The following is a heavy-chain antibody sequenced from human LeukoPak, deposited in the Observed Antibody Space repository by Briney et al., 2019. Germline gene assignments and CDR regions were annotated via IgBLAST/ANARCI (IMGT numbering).Heavy chain of an antibody. Sequence: TPSETLSLTCTVSGYSISSGYYWGWIRQPPGKGLEWIGSIYHSGSTYYNPSLKSRVTISVDTSKNQFSLKLSSVTAADTAVYYCASLKELVGATAFDIWGQGTMVTVSS. CDR1: GYSISSGYY. D-gene: IGHD1-26*01. J-gene: IGHJ3*02. CDR3: ASLKELVGATAFDI. CDR2: IYHSGST. V-gene: IGHV4-38-2*02.